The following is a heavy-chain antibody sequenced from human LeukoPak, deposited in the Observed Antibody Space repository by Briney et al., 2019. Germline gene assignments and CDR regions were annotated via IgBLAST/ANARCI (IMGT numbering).Heavy chain of an antibody. J-gene: IGHJ3*02. D-gene: IGHD6-25*01. V-gene: IGHV3-21*01. CDR3: ARRSAAKDAFDI. Sequence: GGSLRLSCAGSGFTFSSYSMNWVRQAPGKRLEWVSSISSSSYIYYADSVKGRFTISRDNAKNSLYLQMNSLRAEDTTVYYCARRSAAKDAFDIWGQGTMVTVSS. CDR1: GFTFSSYS. CDR2: ISSSSYI.